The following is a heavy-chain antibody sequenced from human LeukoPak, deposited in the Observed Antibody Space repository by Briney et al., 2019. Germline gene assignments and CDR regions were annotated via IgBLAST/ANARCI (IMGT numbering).Heavy chain of an antibody. CDR3: ARGIWSSSNYYYYMDV. Sequence: ASVKVSCKASGYTFTAYYMHWVRQAPGQGLEWMGVINPSGGTTTYAQKFHGRVTTTGATSTSTVYMELSSLRSEDTAVYYCARGIWSSSNYYYYMDVWGKGTTVTVSS. D-gene: IGHD6-6*01. J-gene: IGHJ6*03. CDR2: INPSGGTT. V-gene: IGHV1-46*01. CDR1: GYTFTAYY.